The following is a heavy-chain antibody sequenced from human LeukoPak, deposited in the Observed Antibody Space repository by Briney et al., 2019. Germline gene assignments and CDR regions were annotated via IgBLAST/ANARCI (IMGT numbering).Heavy chain of an antibody. Sequence: SETLSLTCTVSGASITSYYWNWIRQPPGKGLEWIGYIHYSGSTNYNPSLKSRVTISVDTSKKQYSLILTSVTAADAAVYYCVRDTRSYDTSGYSHFDYWGQGTLVTVSS. CDR2: IHYSGST. V-gene: IGHV4-59*01. J-gene: IGHJ4*02. CDR1: GASITSYY. CDR3: VRDTRSYDTSGYSHFDY. D-gene: IGHD3-22*01.